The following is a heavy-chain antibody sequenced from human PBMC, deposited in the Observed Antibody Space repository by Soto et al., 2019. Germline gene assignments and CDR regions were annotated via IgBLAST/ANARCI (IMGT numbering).Heavy chain of an antibody. CDR2: ISPYTGNT. CDR1: GYIFVNYG. D-gene: IGHD3-16*01. V-gene: IGHV1-18*01. J-gene: IGHJ6*02. CDR3: VMVDNYVTPTPQDV. Sequence: QVQLVQSGDEVKKPGASVKVSCKASGYIFVNYGIAWVRQAPGQGLEWMGWISPYTGNTHSATKVQGRLTMTTDTSTSTPYMDLRTLTSDDTAVYYCVMVDNYVTPTPQDVWGQGTTVTVSS.